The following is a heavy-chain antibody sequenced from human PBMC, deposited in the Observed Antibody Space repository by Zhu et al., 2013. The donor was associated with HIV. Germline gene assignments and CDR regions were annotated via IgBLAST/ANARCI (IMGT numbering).Heavy chain of an antibody. CDR2: IIPIFGTA. V-gene: IGHV1-69*06. CDR1: GGTFSSYA. Sequence: QVQLVQSGAEVKKPGSSVKVSCKASGGTFSSYAISWVRQAPGQGLEWMGGIIPIFGTANYPLKFQGRVTLTEDISTDTAFMELSGLRSEDTALYYCATLYGDYGAYYFDLWGQGTLVTVSS. CDR3: ATLYGDYGAYYFDL. D-gene: IGHD4-17*01. J-gene: IGHJ4*02.